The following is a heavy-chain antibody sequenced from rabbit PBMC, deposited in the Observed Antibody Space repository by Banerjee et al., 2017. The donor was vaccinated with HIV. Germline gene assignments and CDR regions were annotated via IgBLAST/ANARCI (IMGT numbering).Heavy chain of an antibody. V-gene: IGHV1S45*01. Sequence: QEQLVESGGDLVKPGASLTLTCTASGFSFSSSYYMCWVRQAPGKGLEWIGCIYAGSSGRTYYASWAKGRFTISKTSSTTVTLQLNSLTAADTATYFCARDSYAGSDLWGQGTLVTVS. CDR1: GFSFSSSYY. CDR2: IYAGSSGRT. D-gene: IGHD4-2*01. CDR3: ARDSYAGSDL. J-gene: IGHJ4*01.